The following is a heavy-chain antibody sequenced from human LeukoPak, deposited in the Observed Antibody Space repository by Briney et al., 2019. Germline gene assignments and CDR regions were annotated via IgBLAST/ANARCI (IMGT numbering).Heavy chain of an antibody. CDR3: ARERATPYYYYMDV. Sequence: KPSETLSLTCTVSGGSIDNYYWSWIRQPPGKGLEWIGYIYYSGSTNHNPSLNSRVTISVDTSKNQFSLKLSSVTAADTAVYYCARERATPYYYYMDVWGKGTTVTISS. CDR2: IYYSGST. CDR1: GGSIDNYY. J-gene: IGHJ6*03. V-gene: IGHV4-59*12.